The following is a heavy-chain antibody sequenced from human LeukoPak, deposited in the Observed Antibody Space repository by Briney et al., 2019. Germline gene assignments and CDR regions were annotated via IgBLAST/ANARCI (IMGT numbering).Heavy chain of an antibody. CDR2: ISGSGGST. V-gene: IGHV3-23*01. J-gene: IGHJ5*02. CDR1: GFTFSSYA. Sequence: PGGSLRLSCAASGFTFSSYAMSWVRQAPGKGLEWVSAISGSGGSTYYADSVKGRFTISRDNSKNTLYLQMNSLRAEDTAVYYCARDSRYCSGGSCYSSHQPFDPWGQGTLVTVSS. CDR3: ARDSRYCSGGSCYSSHQPFDP. D-gene: IGHD2-15*01.